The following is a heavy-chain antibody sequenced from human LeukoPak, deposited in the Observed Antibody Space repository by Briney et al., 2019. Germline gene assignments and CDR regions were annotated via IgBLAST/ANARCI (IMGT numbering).Heavy chain of an antibody. V-gene: IGHV3-30*02. D-gene: IGHD4-23*01. CDR3: ATDSGVGVATTFSILDI. J-gene: IGHJ3*02. Sequence: GGSLRLSCVASGFAFSNYGMHWVRQAPGKGLEWVAFIRYDGSNQYYADSVKGRFTISRDNSKNTLYLQMNSLRAEDTAVYYCATDSGVGVATTFSILDIWGQGTMVTVSS. CDR1: GFAFSNYG. CDR2: IRYDGSNQ.